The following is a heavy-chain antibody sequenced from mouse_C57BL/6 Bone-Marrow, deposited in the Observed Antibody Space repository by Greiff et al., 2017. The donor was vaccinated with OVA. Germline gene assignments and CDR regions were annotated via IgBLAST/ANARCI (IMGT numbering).Heavy chain of an antibody. CDR2: IDPNSGGT. J-gene: IGHJ1*03. CDR1: GYTFTSYW. Sequence: QVQLQQPGAELVKPGASVKLSCKASGYTFTSYWMHWVKQRPGRGLEWIGRIDPNSGGTKYNEKFKSKATLTVDKPSSTAYMQLSSLTSEDSAVYYCARWIFITTVDWYFDVWGTGTTVTVSS. V-gene: IGHV1-72*01. CDR3: ARWIFITTVDWYFDV. D-gene: IGHD1-1*01.